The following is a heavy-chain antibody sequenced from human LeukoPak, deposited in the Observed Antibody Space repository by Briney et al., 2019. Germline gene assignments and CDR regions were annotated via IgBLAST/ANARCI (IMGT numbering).Heavy chain of an antibody. CDR3: ASGGGYSYGDFDY. J-gene: IGHJ4*02. CDR1: GFTVSSNY. V-gene: IGHV3-53*01. D-gene: IGHD5-18*01. Sequence: GGSLRLSCVASGFTVSSNYMSWVRQAPGKGLEWVSVIYSGGSTYYADSVKGRFTISRDNSKNTLYLQMNSLRAEDTAVYYCASGGGYSYGDFDYWGQGTLVTVSS. CDR2: IYSGGST.